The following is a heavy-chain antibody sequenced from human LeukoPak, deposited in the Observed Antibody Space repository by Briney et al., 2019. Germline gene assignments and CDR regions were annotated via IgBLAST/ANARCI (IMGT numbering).Heavy chain of an antibody. CDR2: INHSGGT. J-gene: IGHJ6*03. CDR1: GVSFSGYY. V-gene: IGHV4-34*01. Sequence: SETLSLTCAVFGVSFSGYYWSWIRQPPGKGLEWIGEINHSGGTNYNPSLKSRVTISVDTSKNQFSLKLSSVTAADTAVYYCAKDGEQWLGYYYYYYMDVWGKGTTVTVSS. D-gene: IGHD6-19*01. CDR3: AKDGEQWLGYYYYYYMDV.